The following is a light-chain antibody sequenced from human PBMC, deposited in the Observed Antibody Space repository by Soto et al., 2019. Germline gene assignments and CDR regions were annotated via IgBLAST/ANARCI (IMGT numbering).Light chain of an antibody. CDR3: LCYITYPWT. CDR1: QSISSY. CDR2: AAS. V-gene: IGKV1-39*01. J-gene: IGKJ1*01. Sequence: DIQMTQSPSSLSASVGDRVTITCRASQSISSYLNWYQQKPGKAPKLLIYAASSLQSGVPSRFSGSGSGTEFSLTISSLQPEDFATYYCLCYITYPWTFGQGTKVDIK.